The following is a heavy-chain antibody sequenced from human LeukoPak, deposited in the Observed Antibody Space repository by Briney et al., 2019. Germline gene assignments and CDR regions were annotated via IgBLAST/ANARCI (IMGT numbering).Heavy chain of an antibody. CDR1: GGSFSGYY. CDR3: ARATYYYGSGSYQFDY. CDR2: INHSGST. J-gene: IGHJ4*02. Sequence: PSETLSLTCAVYGGSFSGYYWSWIRQPPGKGLEWIGEINHSGSTNYNPSLKSRVTISVDTSKNQFSLKLSSVTAADTAVYYCARATYYYGSGSYQFDYWGQGNLVTVSS. V-gene: IGHV4-34*01. D-gene: IGHD3-10*01.